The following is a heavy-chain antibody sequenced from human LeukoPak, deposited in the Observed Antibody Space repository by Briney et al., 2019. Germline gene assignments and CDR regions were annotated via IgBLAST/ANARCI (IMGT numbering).Heavy chain of an antibody. J-gene: IGHJ6*03. D-gene: IGHD3-3*01. CDR3: ARLGYDFWSGYYTDPYYYDYMDV. Sequence: SETLSLTCAVYGGSFSGYYWSWIRQPPGKGLEWNGEINHSGSTNYNPSLKSRVTISVDTSKNQFSLKLSSVTASDTAVYDCARLGYDFWSGYYTDPYYYDYMDVWGKGTTVTVSS. CDR1: GGSFSGYY. CDR2: INHSGST. V-gene: IGHV4-34*01.